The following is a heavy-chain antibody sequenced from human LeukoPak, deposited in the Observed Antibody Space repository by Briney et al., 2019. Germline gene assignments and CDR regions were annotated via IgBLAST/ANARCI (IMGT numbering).Heavy chain of an antibody. CDR2: ILPDGSAK. CDR1: GVTFSSYW. Sequence: PGGSLRLSCAASGVTFSSYWMSWVRQAPGKGLEWVANILPDGSAKNYGGSVKGRFTISRDNAKNSLYLQMNSLRAEDTAVYYCAREAAGDYWGQGTLVTVSS. CDR3: AREAAGDY. D-gene: IGHD2-15*01. J-gene: IGHJ4*02. V-gene: IGHV3-7*01.